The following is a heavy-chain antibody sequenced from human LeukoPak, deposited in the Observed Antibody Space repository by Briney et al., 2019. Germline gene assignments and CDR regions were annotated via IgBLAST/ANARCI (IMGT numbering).Heavy chain of an antibody. CDR1: EFTFSSYE. V-gene: IGHV3-48*03. J-gene: IGHJ4*02. CDR2: ISSSGSTI. D-gene: IGHD6-19*01. CDR3: ARARRYSSGWYLNFDY. Sequence: VGSLRLSCAASEFTFSSYEMNRVRQAPVKGLAWVSYISSSGSTIYYADSVKGRFTISRDNAKNSLYLQMNSLRAEDTAVYYCARARRYSSGWYLNFDYWGQGTLVTVSS.